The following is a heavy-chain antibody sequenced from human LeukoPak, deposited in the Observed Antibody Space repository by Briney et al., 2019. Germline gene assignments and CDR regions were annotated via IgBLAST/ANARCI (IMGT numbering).Heavy chain of an antibody. V-gene: IGHV1-69*05. CDR1: GGTFSSYA. CDR3: AGYSSGWYLDY. Sequence: GSSVKVSCXASGGTFSSYAISWVRQAPGQGLEWMGRIIPIFGTANYAQKFQGRVTITTDESTSTAYMELSSLRSEDTAVYYCAGYSSGWYLDYWGQGTLVTVSS. CDR2: IIPIFGTA. J-gene: IGHJ4*02. D-gene: IGHD6-19*01.